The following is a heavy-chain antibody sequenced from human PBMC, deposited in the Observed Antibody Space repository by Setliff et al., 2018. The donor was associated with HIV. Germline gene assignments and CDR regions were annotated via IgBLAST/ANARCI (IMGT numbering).Heavy chain of an antibody. Sequence: PGESLKISCKASGYTFTHYWIGWVRQMPGKGLEWMGFVYPGDSDSRYSPSLQGQVTISADTSLKTAHLQWSSLKASDTATYFCVRLNRGSTWSIASDRGFFDPWGQGTLVTVPQ. D-gene: IGHD3-10*01. V-gene: IGHV5-51*01. J-gene: IGHJ5*02. CDR1: GYTFTHYW. CDR2: VYPGDSDS. CDR3: VRLNRGSTWSIASDRGFFDP.